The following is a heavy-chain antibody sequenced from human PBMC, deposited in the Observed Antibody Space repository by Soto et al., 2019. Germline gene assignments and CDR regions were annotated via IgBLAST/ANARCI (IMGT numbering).Heavy chain of an antibody. CDR2: INHSGST. CDR3: ARPITIFGVVIPWFDP. V-gene: IGHV4-34*01. Sequence: SETLSLTCAVYGGSFSGYYWSWIRQPPGKGLELIGEINHSGSTNYNPSLKSRVTISVDTSKNQFSLKLSSVTAADTAVYYCARPITIFGVVIPWFDPWGQGTLVTVSS. J-gene: IGHJ5*02. D-gene: IGHD3-3*01. CDR1: GGSFSGYY.